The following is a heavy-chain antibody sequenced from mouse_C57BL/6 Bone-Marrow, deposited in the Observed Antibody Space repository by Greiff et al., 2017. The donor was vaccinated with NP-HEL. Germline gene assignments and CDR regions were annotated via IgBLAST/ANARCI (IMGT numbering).Heavy chain of an antibody. D-gene: IGHD3-3*01. CDR3: AREGRGYFDV. CDR1: GYTFTSYW. CDR2: IYPGSGST. Sequence: QVQLQRPGAELVKPGASVKMSCKASGYTFTSYWITWVKQRPGQGLEWIGDIYPGSGSTNYNEKFKSKATLTVDTSSSTAYMQLSSLTSEDSAVYYCAREGRGYFDVWGTGTTVTVSS. V-gene: IGHV1-55*01. J-gene: IGHJ1*03.